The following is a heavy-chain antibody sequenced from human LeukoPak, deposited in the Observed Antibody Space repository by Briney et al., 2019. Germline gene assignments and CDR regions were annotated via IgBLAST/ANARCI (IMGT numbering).Heavy chain of an antibody. CDR1: GFTFSSYS. CDR2: ISGDSRYI. V-gene: IGHV3-21*01. D-gene: IGHD2-2*01. CDR3: ARAPTVLVGYCSSSSCQADY. Sequence: GGSLRLSCAASGFTFSSYSMNWVRQAPGKGLEWVSAISGDSRYIYYADSVRGRFTISRDNAENSLYLQMNSLRVEDTAVYYCARAPTVLVGYCSSSSCQADYWGQGTLVTVSS. J-gene: IGHJ4*02.